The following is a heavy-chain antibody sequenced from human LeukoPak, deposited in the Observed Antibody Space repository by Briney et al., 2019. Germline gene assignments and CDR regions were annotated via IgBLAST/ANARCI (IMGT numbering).Heavy chain of an antibody. J-gene: IGHJ5*02. D-gene: IGHD3-10*01. CDR1: GGSISSSDYY. CDR3: VRRRGITPNWFDP. CDR2: VYYSGTT. Sequence: SETLSLTCIVSGGSISSSDYYWGWIRQPPGKGLEWIGNVYYSGTTFYNPSLKNRVTISMDTSKNQFSLKLTSVTAADTAVYYCVRRRGITPNWFDPWGQGTLVTVSS. V-gene: IGHV4-39*01.